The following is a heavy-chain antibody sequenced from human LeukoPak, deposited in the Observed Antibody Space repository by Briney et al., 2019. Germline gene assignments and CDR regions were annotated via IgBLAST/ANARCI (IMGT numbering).Heavy chain of an antibody. Sequence: ASVKVSCKASGYTFTSYYMHWVRQAPGQGLEWMGIINPSSGSTNYAQKFQGRVTMTTDTSTSTVYMELSSLRSEDTAVYYCARVLAYCSSTSCHHYWGRGTLVTVYS. CDR2: INPSSGST. CDR1: GYTFTSYY. V-gene: IGHV1-46*01. J-gene: IGHJ4*02. CDR3: ARVLAYCSSTSCHHY. D-gene: IGHD2-2*01.